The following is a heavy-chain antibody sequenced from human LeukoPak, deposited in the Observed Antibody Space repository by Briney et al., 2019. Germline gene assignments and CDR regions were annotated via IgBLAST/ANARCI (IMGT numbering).Heavy chain of an antibody. D-gene: IGHD3-22*01. CDR1: GYTFTGDY. Sequence: ASVKVSCKASGYTFTGDYMHWVRQAPGQGLEWMGWINPNSGGTNYAQKFQGRVTMTRDTSISTAYMELSRLRSDDTAVYYCARDYYYDSSGSFDYWGQGTLVTVSS. J-gene: IGHJ4*02. CDR3: ARDYYYDSSGSFDY. V-gene: IGHV1-2*02. CDR2: INPNSGGT.